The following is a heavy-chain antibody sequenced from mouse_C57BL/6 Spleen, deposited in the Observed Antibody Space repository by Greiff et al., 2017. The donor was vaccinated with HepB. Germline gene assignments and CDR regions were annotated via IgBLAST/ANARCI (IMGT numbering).Heavy chain of an antibody. CDR2: INPYYGGT. V-gene: IGHV1-18*01. D-gene: IGHD2-2*01. CDR3: AIWLRRAMDD. CDR1: GYTFTDYN. Sequence: VQLQQSGPELVKPGASVKIPCKASGYTFTDYNMDWVQQSHGKGLEWIGDINPYYGGTIYNQKFKGKATLTVDMSSSTVYMELRSLTAEDTAVYYCAIWLRRAMDDWGQGTSDTDSS. J-gene: IGHJ4*01.